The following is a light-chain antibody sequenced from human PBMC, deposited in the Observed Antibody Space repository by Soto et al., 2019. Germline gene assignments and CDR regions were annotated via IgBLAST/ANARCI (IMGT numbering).Light chain of an antibody. CDR1: RGISSW. J-gene: IGKJ4*01. CDR3: QQTSSFPLT. V-gene: IGKV1D-12*01. CDR2: ATS. Sequence: DLQMTQSPSSVSASVGDRVTITCRASRGISSWLAWYQHKPGQAPKLLIYATSSLQSGVPSRFSGSGSGIDFTLTISSLQPEDFATYYCQQTSSFPLTFGGGTKVEIK.